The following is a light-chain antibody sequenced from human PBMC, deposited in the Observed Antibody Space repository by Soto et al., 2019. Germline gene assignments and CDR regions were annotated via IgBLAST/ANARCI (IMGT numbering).Light chain of an antibody. J-gene: IGKJ1*01. V-gene: IGKV1-33*01. CDR3: QHYDDLPWT. CDR1: KDIKNY. Sequence: DIQMTQSPSSLSASVGDRVTITCQASKDIKNYLNWYQQKPGKAPKLLIYAASILETGVQSRFSGSGYGTYFTFTISSLQPEDIATYYCQHYDDLPWTFGQGTKVAIK. CDR2: AAS.